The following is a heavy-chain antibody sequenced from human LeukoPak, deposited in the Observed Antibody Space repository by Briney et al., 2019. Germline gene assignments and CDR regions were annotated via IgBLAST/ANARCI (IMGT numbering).Heavy chain of an antibody. V-gene: IGHV3-23*01. J-gene: IGHJ1*01. CDR2: ISGSGGST. D-gene: IGHD6-19*01. CDR3: AKVYSSGWDTNHAEYFQH. Sequence: GGSLRLSCAASGFTFSSYAMSWVRQAPGKGLEWVSAISGSGGSTYYADSVKGRFTISRDNSKNTLYLQMNSLRAEDTAVYYCAKVYSSGWDTNHAEYFQHWGQGTLVTVSS. CDR1: GFTFSSYA.